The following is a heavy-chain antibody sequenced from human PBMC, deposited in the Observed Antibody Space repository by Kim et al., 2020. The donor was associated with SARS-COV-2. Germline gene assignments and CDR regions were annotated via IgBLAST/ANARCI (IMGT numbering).Heavy chain of an antibody. CDR3: ARDLQYYSAGTYLGY. V-gene: IGHV1-3*01. Sequence: QKFQGRVTMTRDTSASTAYMELSSLTSEDTAVYFCARDLQYYSAGTYLGYWGQGTLVTVSS. J-gene: IGHJ4*02. D-gene: IGHD3-10*01.